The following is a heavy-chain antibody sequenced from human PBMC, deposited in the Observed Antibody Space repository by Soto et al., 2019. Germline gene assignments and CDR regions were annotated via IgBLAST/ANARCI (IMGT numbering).Heavy chain of an antibody. D-gene: IGHD6-19*01. J-gene: IGHJ4*02. CDR1: GFTFSSYA. CDR2: ISGRGDST. V-gene: IGHV3-23*01. Sequence: EVKLLDSGGGLVQPGGSLRLSCAASGFTFSSYAMSWVRQAPGKGLEWVSVISGRGDSTYYADSVKGRFTISRDNSKNTLYLQMNSLRAEDTAVYYCARRSSGWYFDYWGQGTLVTVSS. CDR3: ARRSSGWYFDY.